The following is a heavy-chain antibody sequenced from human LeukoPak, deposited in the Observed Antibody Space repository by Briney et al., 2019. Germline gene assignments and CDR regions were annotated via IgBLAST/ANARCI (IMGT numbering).Heavy chain of an antibody. D-gene: IGHD3-10*01. J-gene: IGHJ4*02. V-gene: IGHV3-23*01. CDR2: ISGGGDIT. Sequence: GGSLRLSCAAYGFTFTTYAMSWVRQTPGKGLEWVSSISGGGDITYYADSVKGRFTISRDNSKNTLYLQMNSLRAEDTAVYYCANFYGSGSYPVSYFDYWGQGTLVTVSS. CDR1: GFTFTTYA. CDR3: ANFYGSGSYPVSYFDY.